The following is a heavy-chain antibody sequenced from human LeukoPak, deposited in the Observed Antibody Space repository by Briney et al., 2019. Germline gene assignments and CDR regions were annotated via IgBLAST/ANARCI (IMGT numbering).Heavy chain of an antibody. CDR2: IGQDGSEN. CDR3: ATGGGWYFDY. D-gene: IGHD6-19*01. Sequence: GGSLRLSCAASGFTFSNYWMNWVRQAPGKGLEWVASIGQDGSENYYVDSVKGRFTISRDNAKNSLYLKMNSLRVEDTAVYYCATGGGWYFDYWGQGALITASS. CDR1: GFTFSNYW. J-gene: IGHJ4*02. V-gene: IGHV3-7*01.